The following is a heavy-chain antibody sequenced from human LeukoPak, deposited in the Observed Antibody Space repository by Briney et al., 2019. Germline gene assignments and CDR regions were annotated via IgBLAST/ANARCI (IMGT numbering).Heavy chain of an antibody. V-gene: IGHV1-8*02. Sequence: ASVKVSCKASGGTFSSYAISWVRQAPGQGLEWVGWMNPNSGNTGYAQTFQGKLTMTRNTSIKTAYMELSSLRSEGTAVYYCARRFYDNLTGHTWYDYWGQGTLVTVSS. CDR2: MNPNSGNT. CDR3: ARRFYDNLTGHTWYDY. D-gene: IGHD3-9*01. CDR1: GGTFSSYA. J-gene: IGHJ4*02.